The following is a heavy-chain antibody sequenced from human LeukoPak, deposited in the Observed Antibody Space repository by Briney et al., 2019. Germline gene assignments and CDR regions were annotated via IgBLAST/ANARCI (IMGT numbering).Heavy chain of an antibody. J-gene: IGHJ4*02. Sequence: SETLSLTCAVSGGSISSGGYSWSWIRQPPGKGLEWIGEINHSGSTNYNPSLKSRVTISVDTSKNWFSLKLSSVTAADTAVYYCARDQIVATPGFDYWGQGTLVTVSS. V-gene: IGHV4-30-2*01. CDR1: GGSISSGGYS. CDR3: ARDQIVATPGFDY. CDR2: INHSGST. D-gene: IGHD5-12*01.